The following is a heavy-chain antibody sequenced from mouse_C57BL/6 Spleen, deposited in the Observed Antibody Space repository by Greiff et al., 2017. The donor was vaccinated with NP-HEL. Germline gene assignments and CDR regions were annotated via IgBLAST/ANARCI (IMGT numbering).Heavy chain of an antibody. CDR1: GFTFSSYA. CDR3: ARDRGSRSYWYFDV. J-gene: IGHJ1*03. Sequence: EVQLVESGGGLVKPGGSLKLSCAASGFTFSSYAMSWVRQTPEKRLEWVATISDGGSYTYYPDNVKGRFTISRDNAKNNLYLQMSHLKSEDTAMYYCARDRGSRSYWYFDVWGTGTTVTVSS. D-gene: IGHD1-1*01. V-gene: IGHV5-4*01. CDR2: ISDGGSYT.